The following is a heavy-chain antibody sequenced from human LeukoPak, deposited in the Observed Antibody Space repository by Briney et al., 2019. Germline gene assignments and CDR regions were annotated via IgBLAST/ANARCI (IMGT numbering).Heavy chain of an antibody. J-gene: IGHJ4*02. V-gene: IGHV3-23*01. CDR3: ASPQLGYCSGGSCYFPSDY. CDR1: GFTFSNYA. Sequence: GGSLRLSCAASGFTFSNYAVNWVRQAPGKGLEWVSAISGSGGSTYYADSVKGRFTISRDNSKNSLYLQMNSLRAEDTAVYYCASPQLGYCSGGSCYFPSDYWGQGTLVTVSS. CDR2: ISGSGGST. D-gene: IGHD2-15*01.